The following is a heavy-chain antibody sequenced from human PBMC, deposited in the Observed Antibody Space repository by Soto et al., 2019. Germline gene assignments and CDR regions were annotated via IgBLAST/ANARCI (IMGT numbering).Heavy chain of an antibody. V-gene: IGHV3-21*01. CDR2: ISSSSSYI. CDR3: ARYMATILSSVDI. CDR1: GFTFSSYS. D-gene: IGHD5-12*01. Sequence: EVQLVESGGGLVKPGGSLRLSCAASGFTFSSYSMNWVRQAPGKGLEWVSSISSSSSYIYYADSVKGRFTISRDNAKKSLYLQMNSLRAEDTAVYYCARYMATILSSVDIWGQGTMVTVSS. J-gene: IGHJ3*02.